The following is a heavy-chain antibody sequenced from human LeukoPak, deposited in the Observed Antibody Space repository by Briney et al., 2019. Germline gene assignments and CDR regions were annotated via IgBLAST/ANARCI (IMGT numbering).Heavy chain of an antibody. V-gene: IGHV1-2*02. CDR1: GYTFTAYY. D-gene: IGHD6-6*01. CDR3: ARDRDSSGFIDY. J-gene: IGHJ4*02. Sequence: GASVKLSCKASGYTFTAYYLHWGRQAPGQGLEWMGWINPNSGATYYAQKFQGRVAMTRDTSITTAYMELSRLTSDDTAVYYCARDRDSSGFIDYWGQGPLVTVSS. CDR2: INPNSGAT.